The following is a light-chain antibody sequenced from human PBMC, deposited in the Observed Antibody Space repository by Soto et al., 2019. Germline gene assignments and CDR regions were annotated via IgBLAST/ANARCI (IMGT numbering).Light chain of an antibody. CDR2: GAS. CDR3: QQRSNWPSIFT. Sequence: EIVLTQSPGTLSLSPGERATLSCRASQSVSSSYLAWYQQKPGQAPRLLIYGASSRATGIPDRFSGSGSGTDFTLTISRLEPEDFAVYYCQQRSNWPSIFTFGPGTKVDIK. CDR1: QSVSSSY. V-gene: IGKV3D-20*02. J-gene: IGKJ3*01.